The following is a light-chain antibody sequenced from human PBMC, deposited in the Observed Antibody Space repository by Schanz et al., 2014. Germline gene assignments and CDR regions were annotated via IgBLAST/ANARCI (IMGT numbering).Light chain of an antibody. CDR1: SSDVGGYNY. V-gene: IGLV2-8*01. Sequence: QSALTQPASVSGSPGQSITISCTGTSSDVGGYNYVSWYQQYPGKVPKLIIYDVSERPSGVPDRFSGSKSGNTASLTVSGLQAEDEADYYCSSYAGSNNLVFGGGTKLTVL. J-gene: IGLJ2*01. CDR3: SSYAGSNNLV. CDR2: DVS.